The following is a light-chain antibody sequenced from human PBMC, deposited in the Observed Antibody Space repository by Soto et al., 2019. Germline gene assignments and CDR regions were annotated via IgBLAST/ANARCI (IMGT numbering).Light chain of an antibody. V-gene: IGKV1-9*01. CDR1: QGISSY. CDR3: QTRT. CDR2: AAS. J-gene: IGKJ3*01. Sequence: DIQLTQSPSFLSASVGDRVTITCRASQGISSYLAWYQQKPGKAPKLLIYAASTLQSGVPSRFSGSGSGTEFTLTISSLQPEDFATYYCQTRTFGPGTKVDIK.